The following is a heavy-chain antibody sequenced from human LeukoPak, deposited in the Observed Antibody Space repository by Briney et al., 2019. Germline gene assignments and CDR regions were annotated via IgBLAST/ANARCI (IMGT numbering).Heavy chain of an antibody. CDR2: ISGSGGST. CDR1: GFTFSGYA. D-gene: IGHD2-2*01. CDR3: ARLLGYCSSTSCYAHAFDI. J-gene: IGHJ3*02. V-gene: IGHV3-23*01. Sequence: PGGSLRLSCAASGFTFSGYAMSWVRQAPGKGLEWVSAISGSGGSTYYADSVKGRFTISRDNSKNTLYLQMNSLRAEDTAVYYCARLLGYCSSTSCYAHAFDIWGQGTMVTVSS.